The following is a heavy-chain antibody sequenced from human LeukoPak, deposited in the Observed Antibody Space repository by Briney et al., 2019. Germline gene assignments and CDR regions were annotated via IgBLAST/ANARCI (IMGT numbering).Heavy chain of an antibody. V-gene: IGHV1-69*01. D-gene: IGHD3-10*01. CDR1: GGTFSSYA. J-gene: IGHJ6*03. CDR2: IIPIFGTA. CDR3: ARDTARYYGSGSYYRGSYYYYMDV. Sequence: SVKVSCTASGGTFSSYAISWVRQAPGQGLEWMGGIIPIFGTANYAQKFQGRVTITADESTSTAYMELSSLRSEDTAVYYCARDTARYYGSGSYYRGSYYYYMDVWGKGTTVTISS.